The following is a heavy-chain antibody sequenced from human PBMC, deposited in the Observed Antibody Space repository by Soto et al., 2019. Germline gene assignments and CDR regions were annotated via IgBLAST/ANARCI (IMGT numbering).Heavy chain of an antibody. V-gene: IGHV5-10-1*01. CDR1: GYSFTSYW. D-gene: IGHD3-9*01. J-gene: IGHJ6*02. Sequence: PGESLKISCKGSGYSFTSYWISWVRQMPGKGLEWMGRIDPSDSYTNYSPSFQGHVTISADKSISTAYLQWSSLKASDTAMYYCASPKILTGYYRCGMDVWGQGTTVTVSS. CDR3: ASPKILTGYYRCGMDV. CDR2: IDPSDSYT.